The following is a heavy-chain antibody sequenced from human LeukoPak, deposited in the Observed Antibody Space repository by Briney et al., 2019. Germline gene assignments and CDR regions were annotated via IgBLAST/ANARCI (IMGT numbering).Heavy chain of an antibody. J-gene: IGHJ3*02. CDR2: ISAYNGNT. V-gene: IGHV1-18*01. CDR3: ARDGGRGWYQDFEACDI. Sequence: ASVKVSCKASGYTFTSYGISWVRQAPGQGLEWMGWISAYNGNTNYAPKLQGRVTMTTDTSTSTASMELRSLRSDDTAVYYCARDGGRGWYQDFEACDIWGEGTMVTVSS. CDR1: GYTFTSYG. D-gene: IGHD6-19*01.